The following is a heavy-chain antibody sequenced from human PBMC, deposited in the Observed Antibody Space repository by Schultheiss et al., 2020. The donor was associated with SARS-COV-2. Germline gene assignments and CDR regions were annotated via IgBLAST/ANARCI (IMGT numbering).Heavy chain of an antibody. CDR1: GFTFSSYA. J-gene: IGHJ4*02. CDR2: IYSGGST. CDR3: ARGGGDGYNLDY. D-gene: IGHD5-24*01. Sequence: GGSLRLSCAASGFTFSSYAMHWVRQAPGKGLEWVAVIYSGGSTYYADSVKGRFTISRDNSKNTLYLQMNSLRAEDTAVYYCARGGGDGYNLDYWGQGTLVTVSS. V-gene: IGHV3-NL1*01.